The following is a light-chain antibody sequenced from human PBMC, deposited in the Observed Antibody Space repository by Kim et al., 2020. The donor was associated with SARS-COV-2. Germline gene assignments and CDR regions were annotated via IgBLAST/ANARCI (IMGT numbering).Light chain of an antibody. Sequence: SAAVGDRVTSTGRASQSISSWLDWYQQKPGKAPNLLVYDASSLESGVPTRFSGSGSGTKFTLTIISLQPYDFATYYYHQYNSYPTFGQGTKVDIK. CDR1: QSISSW. J-gene: IGKJ1*01. CDR2: DAS. V-gene: IGKV1-5*01. CDR3: HQYNSYPT.